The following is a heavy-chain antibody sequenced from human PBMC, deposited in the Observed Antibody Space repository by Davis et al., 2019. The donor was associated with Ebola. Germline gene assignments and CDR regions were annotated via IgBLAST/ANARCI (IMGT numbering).Heavy chain of an antibody. J-gene: IGHJ3*02. CDR2: ISGGTGTI. Sequence: GESLKISCAASGVMFSRYWMSWVRQAPGKGLEWVSHISGGTGTIEYADSVKCRFTMSRDNAKNSLYLQMNSLRDEDTAVYYCARGRDYAFDIWGQGTMVTVSS. D-gene: IGHD2-21*02. V-gene: IGHV3-48*02. CDR1: GVMFSRYW. CDR3: ARGRDYAFDI.